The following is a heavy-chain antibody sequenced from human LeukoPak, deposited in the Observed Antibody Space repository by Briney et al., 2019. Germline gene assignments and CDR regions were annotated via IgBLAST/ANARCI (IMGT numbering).Heavy chain of an antibody. CDR1: GGSISSSNYY. CDR3: ARESYSGRTFDY. J-gene: IGHJ4*02. CDR2: IHYSGST. V-gene: IGHV4-39*02. D-gene: IGHD1-26*01. Sequence: SETLSLTCTASGGSISSSNYYWGWIRQPPGKGLEWIGSIHYSGSTYYNPSLKSRVTISIDKSKNQLSLKLSSVTAADTAVFYCARESYSGRTFDYWGQGALVTVSS.